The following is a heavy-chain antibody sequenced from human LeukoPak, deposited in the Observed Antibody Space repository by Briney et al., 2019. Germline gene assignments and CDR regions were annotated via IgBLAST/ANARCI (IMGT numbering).Heavy chain of an antibody. D-gene: IGHD6-19*01. CDR1: GFTFSKYW. J-gene: IGHJ4*02. CDR2: INTDGTVT. V-gene: IGHV3-74*01. CDR3: ATKQWLAPPPDS. Sequence: PGGSLRLSCAASGFTFSKYWMLWVRQASGKGLESVSRINTDGTVTTYADSVKGRFTVSRDNADNTMFLQMNSVRDEDTAVYYCATKQWLAPPPDSWGQGTPVTVSS.